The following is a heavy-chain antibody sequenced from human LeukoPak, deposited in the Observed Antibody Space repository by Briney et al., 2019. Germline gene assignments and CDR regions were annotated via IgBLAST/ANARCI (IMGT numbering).Heavy chain of an antibody. CDR2: IYYSGST. V-gene: IGHV4-39*01. J-gene: IGHJ4*02. CDR3: ARIFIGAYSGAWYFDY. D-gene: IGHD6-19*01. CDR1: GGSISSNSYY. Sequence: SETLSLTCTVSGGSISSNSYYWGWIRQPPGKGLEWIGSIYYSGSTYYNPSLKSRVTISVDTSKNQFSLKLSSVTAADTAVYYCARIFIGAYSGAWYFDYWGQGTLVTVSS.